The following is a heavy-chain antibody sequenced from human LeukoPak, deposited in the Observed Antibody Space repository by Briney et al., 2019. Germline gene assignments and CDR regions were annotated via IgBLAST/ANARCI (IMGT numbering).Heavy chain of an antibody. CDR3: ARDGRYCSGGSCYHNWFDP. Sequence: GGSLRLSCAASGFTFSSYAMHWVRQAPGKGLGWVAVISYDGSNKYYADSVKGRFTISRDNSKNTLYLQMNSLRAEDTAVYYCARDGRYCSGGSCYHNWFDPWGQGTLVTVSS. CDR2: ISYDGSNK. CDR1: GFTFSSYA. V-gene: IGHV3-30-3*01. J-gene: IGHJ5*02. D-gene: IGHD2-15*01.